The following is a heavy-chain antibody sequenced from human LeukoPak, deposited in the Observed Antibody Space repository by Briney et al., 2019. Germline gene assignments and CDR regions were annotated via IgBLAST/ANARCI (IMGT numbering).Heavy chain of an antibody. CDR2: IYYSGST. CDR3: ARDGRFGELRYFQH. D-gene: IGHD3-16*01. CDR1: GGSISSSSYY. Sequence: TSSETLSLTCTVSGGSISSSSYYWGWIRQPPGKGLEWIGSIYYSGSTYYNPSLKSRVTISVDTSKNQFSLKLSSVTAADTAVYYCARDGRFGELRYFQHGGQGTLVTVSS. J-gene: IGHJ1*01. V-gene: IGHV4-39*07.